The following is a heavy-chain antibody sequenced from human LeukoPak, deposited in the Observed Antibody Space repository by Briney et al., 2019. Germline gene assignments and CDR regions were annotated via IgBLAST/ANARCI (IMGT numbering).Heavy chain of an antibody. D-gene: IGHD1-26*01. CDR2: IYGGGGT. CDR1: GFTFSTYA. CDR3: ARGISGNYSPSDY. J-gene: IGHJ4*02. Sequence: PGGSLRLSCAASGFTFSTYAMTWVRQAPGKGLEWVSLIYGGGGTYYADSVQGRFTISRDNSKNTVYLQMNNVRVEDTAVYYCARGISGNYSPSDYWGQGTLVTVSS. V-gene: IGHV3-53*01.